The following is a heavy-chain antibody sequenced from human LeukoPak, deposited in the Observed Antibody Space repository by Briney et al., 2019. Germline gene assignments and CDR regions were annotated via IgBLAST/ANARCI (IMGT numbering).Heavy chain of an antibody. D-gene: IGHD1-7*01. Sequence: SETLSLTCTVSGGSISSYYWSWIRQPPGKGLEWIGYIYTSGSTNYNPSLKSRVTMSVDTSKNQFSLKLSSVTAADTAVYYCARDSNWNYRDYYYYMDVWGKGTTVTVSS. CDR1: GGSISSYY. CDR2: IYTSGST. V-gene: IGHV4-4*08. CDR3: ARDSNWNYRDYYYYMDV. J-gene: IGHJ6*03.